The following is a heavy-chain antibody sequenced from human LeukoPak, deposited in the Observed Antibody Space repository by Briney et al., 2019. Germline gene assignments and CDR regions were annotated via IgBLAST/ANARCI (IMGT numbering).Heavy chain of an antibody. J-gene: IGHJ4*02. V-gene: IGHV3-48*03. CDR1: GFTFSSYE. CDR3: ARVWKLTAAGPVGYFDY. D-gene: IGHD6-13*01. CDR2: ISSGSTI. Sequence: PGGSLRLSCAASGFTFSSYEMNWVRQAPGKGLEWVSYISSGSTIYYADSVKGRFTISRDNAKNSLYLQMNSLRAEDTAVYYCARVWKLTAAGPVGYFDYWGQGTLVTVSS.